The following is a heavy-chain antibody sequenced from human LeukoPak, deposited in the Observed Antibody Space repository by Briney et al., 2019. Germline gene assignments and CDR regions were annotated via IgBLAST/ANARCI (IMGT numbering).Heavy chain of an antibody. D-gene: IGHD3-9*01. V-gene: IGHV1-2*02. CDR3: ARLSQSLVIIRPGGFDY. Sequence: GASVKVSCKASGYTFTGYYMHWVRQAPGQGLEWMGWINPNSGGTNYAQKFQGRVTMTRDTSISTAYMELSRLRSDDTAVYYCARLSQSLVIIRPGGFDYWGQGTLVTVSS. CDR1: GYTFTGYY. CDR2: INPNSGGT. J-gene: IGHJ4*02.